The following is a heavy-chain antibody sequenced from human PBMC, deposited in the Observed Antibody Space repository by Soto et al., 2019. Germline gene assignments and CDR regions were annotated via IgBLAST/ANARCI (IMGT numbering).Heavy chain of an antibody. D-gene: IGHD3-22*01. CDR1: GGSISSGGYS. CDR2: IYYSGNT. Sequence: SETLSLTCTVSGGSISSGGYSWSWIRQPPGKGLEWIGYIYYSGNTYYNPSLKSRVTISVDTSKNQFSLKLSSVTAADTAVYYCARVLVVITQADYWGQGTLVTVSS. J-gene: IGHJ4*02. V-gene: IGHV4-30-2*05. CDR3: ARVLVVITQADY.